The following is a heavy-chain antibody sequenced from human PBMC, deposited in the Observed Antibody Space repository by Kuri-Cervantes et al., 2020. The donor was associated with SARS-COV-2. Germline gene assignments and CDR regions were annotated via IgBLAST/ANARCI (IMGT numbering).Heavy chain of an antibody. V-gene: IGHV3-74*01. CDR1: GFTFSSYS. CDR2: INSDGSST. CDR3: ARDVYSSSWPSVDY. Sequence: GGSLRLSCAASGFTFSSYSMNWVRQAPGKGLVWVSRINSDGSSTSYADSVKGRFAISRDNAKNTLYLQMNSLRAEDTAVYYCARDVYSSSWPSVDYWGQGTLVTVSS. D-gene: IGHD6-13*01. J-gene: IGHJ4*02.